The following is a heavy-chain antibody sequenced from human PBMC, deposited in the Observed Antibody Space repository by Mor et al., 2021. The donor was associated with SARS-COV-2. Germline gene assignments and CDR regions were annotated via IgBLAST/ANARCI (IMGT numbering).Heavy chain of an antibody. J-gene: IGHJ4*02. CDR2: YYSGST. Sequence: YYSGSTYYNPSLKSRVTISVDTSKNQFSLKLSSVTAADTAVYYCARHTYNAINVGPFFDYWGQGTLVTVSS. CDR3: ARHTYNAINVGPFFDY. D-gene: IGHD1-20*01. V-gene: IGHV4-39*01.